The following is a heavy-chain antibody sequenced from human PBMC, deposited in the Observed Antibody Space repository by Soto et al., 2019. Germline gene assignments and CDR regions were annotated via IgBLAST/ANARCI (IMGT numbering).Heavy chain of an antibody. D-gene: IGHD6-6*01. J-gene: IGHJ4*01. V-gene: IGHV3-21*01. Sequence: PGGSLRLSCAASGFTFSSYTMNWVRQAPGKGLEWVSSISTSSPYIYYADSVKGRFTISRDNAKKSLYLQMNSLRAEDTAVYYCAILPEYSTSFDYWGRGTLVTVSS. CDR2: ISTSSPYI. CDR1: GFTFSSYT. CDR3: AILPEYSTSFDY.